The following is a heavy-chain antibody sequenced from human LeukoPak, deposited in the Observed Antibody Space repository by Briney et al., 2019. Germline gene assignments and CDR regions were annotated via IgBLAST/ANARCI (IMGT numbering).Heavy chain of an antibody. J-gene: IGHJ3*02. Sequence: GRTLRLSCAASRLIHNRYWMIWVTHARGKGLEGVANIKQDGCEKYYVDAVKGRCTNSRDNAQNPLYLGVKRLRAGDTGVLYRVRELALPQQEAFDIWGEGRVVGVCS. CDR2: IKQDGCEK. CDR3: VRELALPQQEAFDI. CDR1: RLIHNRYW. V-gene: IGHV3-7*01. D-gene: IGHD6-13*01.